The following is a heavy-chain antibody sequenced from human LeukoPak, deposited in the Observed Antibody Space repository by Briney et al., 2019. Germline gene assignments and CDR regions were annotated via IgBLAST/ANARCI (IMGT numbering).Heavy chain of an antibody. J-gene: IGHJ4*02. CDR2: IYDSGST. CDR1: GGSISSRSYS. D-gene: IGHD2-2*01. Sequence: SDPLSLTCTVSGGSISSRSYSWGWIRQPPGKGLEGNGNIYDSGSTSPNPSLRSRVTMPVDTAKNQFSLKLSSVTAADTAVYYCARTYSSTWTGLYFDHWGQGTLVTVSS. CDR3: ARTYSSTWTGLYFDH. V-gene: IGHV4-39*01.